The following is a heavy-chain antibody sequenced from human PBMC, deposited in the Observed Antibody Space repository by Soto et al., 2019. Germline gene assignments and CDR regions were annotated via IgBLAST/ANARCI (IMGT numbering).Heavy chain of an antibody. CDR3: AKSEWNYYGSGGRDYYYYYYMDV. Sequence: ASVKVSCKASGYTFTSYDINWVRQATGQGLEWMGWMNPNSGNTGYAQKFQGRVTMTRNTSISTAYMELSSLRSEDTAVYYCAKSEWNYYGSGGRDYYYYYYMDVWGKGTTVTVSS. CDR2: MNPNSGNT. D-gene: IGHD3-10*01. V-gene: IGHV1-8*01. J-gene: IGHJ6*03. CDR1: GYTFTSYD.